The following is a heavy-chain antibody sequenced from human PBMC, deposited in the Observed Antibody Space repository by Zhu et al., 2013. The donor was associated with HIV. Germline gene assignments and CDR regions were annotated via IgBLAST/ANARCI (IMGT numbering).Heavy chain of an antibody. Sequence: QLVQSGAEVKKTWGVSEGLPVKASGYTFTSYYMHWVRQATGQGLEWMGWMNPKSGDTGFAQKFQGRLTITRNTSITTAYMDVSSLRSEDTAVYYCARGVLSCSTTTCQYYFDYWGQGTLVTVSS. CDR3: ARGVLSCSTTTCQYYFDY. V-gene: IGHV1-8*03. D-gene: IGHD2-2*01. CDR2: MNPKSGDT. J-gene: IGHJ4*02. CDR1: GYTFTSYY.